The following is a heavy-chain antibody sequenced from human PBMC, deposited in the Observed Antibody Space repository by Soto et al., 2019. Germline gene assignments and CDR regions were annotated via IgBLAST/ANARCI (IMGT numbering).Heavy chain of an antibody. D-gene: IGHD5-18*01. CDR2: IAYAGNNK. CDR1: GFTFSTYA. V-gene: IGHV3-30-3*01. Sequence: QVPLVESGGGVVQPGRSLRLSCAASGFTFSTYAMHWVRQAPGKGLEWVAVIAYAGNNKYYADSERRRFTISRHNSKNTLFLQINSLRAEDTAVYYCAKDGGGYNYGYVMLDKYYYGMDVWGQGTTVTVSS. CDR3: AKDGGGYNYGYVMLDKYYYGMDV. J-gene: IGHJ6*02.